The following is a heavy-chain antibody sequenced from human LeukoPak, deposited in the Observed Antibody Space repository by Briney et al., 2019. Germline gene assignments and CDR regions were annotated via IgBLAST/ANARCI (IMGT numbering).Heavy chain of an antibody. Sequence: ASVKVSCKASGYTLTELSMHWVRQAPGKGPEWMGGFDPEDGETIYAQKFQGRVTMTEDTSTDTAYMELSSLRSEDTAVYYCATNYYDSSGYYMPKGDWFDPWGQGTLVTVSS. CDR3: ATNYYDSSGYYMPKGDWFDP. J-gene: IGHJ5*02. D-gene: IGHD3-22*01. V-gene: IGHV1-24*01. CDR2: FDPEDGET. CDR1: GYTLTELS.